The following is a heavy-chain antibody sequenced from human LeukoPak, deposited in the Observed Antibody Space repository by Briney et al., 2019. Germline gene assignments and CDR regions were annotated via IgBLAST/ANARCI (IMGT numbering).Heavy chain of an antibody. J-gene: IGHJ4*02. Sequence: GGSLRLSCAASGFTFDDHGMSWVRQAPGKGLEWVSGINWNGGSTGYADSVKGRFTISRDNAKNSLYLQMNSLRVEDTALYHCARPGSGSHPFAFDYWGQGTLVTVSS. D-gene: IGHD1-26*01. CDR2: INWNGGST. CDR3: ARPGSGSHPFAFDY. CDR1: GFTFDDHG. V-gene: IGHV3-20*01.